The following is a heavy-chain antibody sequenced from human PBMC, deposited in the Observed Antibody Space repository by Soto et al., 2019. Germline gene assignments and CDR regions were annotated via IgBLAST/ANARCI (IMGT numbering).Heavy chain of an antibody. Sequence: ASVKVSCKASGYTFTSYYMHCVRQAPGQGLEWMGMINPSDGSTSYAQKLQGRVTMTRDTSTSTVYMELSSLRSEDTAVYYCARDRDVWGSYRHTPFDCWGQGTLVTVSS. V-gene: IGHV1-46*01. CDR1: GYTFTSYY. CDR3: ARDRDVWGSYRHTPFDC. CDR2: INPSDGST. J-gene: IGHJ4*02. D-gene: IGHD3-16*02.